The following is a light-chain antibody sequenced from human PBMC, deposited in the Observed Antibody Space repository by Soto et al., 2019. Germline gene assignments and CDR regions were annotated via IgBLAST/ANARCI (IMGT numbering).Light chain of an antibody. J-gene: IGLJ1*01. CDR3: CSYAGSYTSRV. CDR1: SSDVGGYNY. Sequence: QSVLTKPRSLSGSPGQSVTISCTGTSSDVGGYNYVSWYQQHPGKAPKLMIYDVSKRPSGVPDRFSGSKSGNTASLTISGLQAEDEADYYCCSYAGSYTSRVFGTGTKVTVL. CDR2: DVS. V-gene: IGLV2-11*01.